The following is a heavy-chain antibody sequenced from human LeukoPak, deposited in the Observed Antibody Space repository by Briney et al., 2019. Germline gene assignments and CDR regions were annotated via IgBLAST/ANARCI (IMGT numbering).Heavy chain of an antibody. CDR1: GFTFSSSW. Sequence: GGSLRLSCATSGFTFSSSWMSWVRQAPGKGLECVANIKEDGREKYYVDSVKGRVTISRDNAKNSLYLQMSSLRAEDTAVYYCARGGRPDYWGQGTLVTVSS. D-gene: IGHD3-10*01. CDR2: IKEDGREK. V-gene: IGHV3-7*01. CDR3: ARGGRPDY. J-gene: IGHJ4*02.